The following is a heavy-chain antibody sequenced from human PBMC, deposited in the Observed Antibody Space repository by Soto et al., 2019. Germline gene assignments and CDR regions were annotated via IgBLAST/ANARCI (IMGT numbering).Heavy chain of an antibody. D-gene: IGHD2-2*02. CDR2: IWYDGSQK. CDR3: AKEVWGLYTFGRPLDN. V-gene: IGHV3-30*04. CDR1: GFTFSSYA. J-gene: IGHJ4*01. Sequence: PGGSLRLSCAASGFTFSSYAMHWVRQAPGKGLEWVAVIWYDGSQKYYTDSVQGRFTISRDNSNNTLYLQMNSLRAEDTAVYYCAKEVWGLYTFGRPLDNWGHGTLVTVSS.